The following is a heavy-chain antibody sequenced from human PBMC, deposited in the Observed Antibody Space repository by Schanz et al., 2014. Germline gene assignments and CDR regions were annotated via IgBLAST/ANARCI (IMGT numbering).Heavy chain of an antibody. V-gene: IGHV1-46*01. CDR1: GYTFTSDS. CDR2: INPSGGST. J-gene: IGHJ3*02. D-gene: IGHD5-18*01. Sequence: QVQLVQSGAEVKKPGASVKVSCKASGYTFTSDSMHWVRQAPGQGLEWMGMINPSGGSTTYALKLQGRVTMTTDTSTGTAYMELRSLRSDDTALYYCTRGGYSYALSAFDIWGQGTMVTVSS. CDR3: TRGGYSYALSAFDI.